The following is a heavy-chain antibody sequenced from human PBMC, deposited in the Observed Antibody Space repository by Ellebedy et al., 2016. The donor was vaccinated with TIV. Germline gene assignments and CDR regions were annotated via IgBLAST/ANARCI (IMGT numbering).Heavy chain of an antibody. CDR3: ARHWGDCSAGNCYSDY. V-gene: IGHV5-51*01. D-gene: IGHD2-15*01. Sequence: GESLKISCKGSGYSFTIYWIVWVRQMPGKGLAWMGIIYPGDSDTRYSPSFQGQVTISADKYTSTAYLQWSSLKASDTAMYYCARHWGDCSAGNCYSDYWGQGTLVTVSS. J-gene: IGHJ4*02. CDR2: IYPGDSDT. CDR1: GYSFTIYW.